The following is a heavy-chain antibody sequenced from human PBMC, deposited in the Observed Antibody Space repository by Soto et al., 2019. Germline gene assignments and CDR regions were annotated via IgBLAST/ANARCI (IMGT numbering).Heavy chain of an antibody. CDR1: GFTFSSYA. Sequence: PGGSLRLSCAASGFTFSSYAMSWVRQAPGKGLEWVSAISGSGGSTYYADSVKGRFTISRDNSKNTLYLQMNSLRAEDTAVYYCAEESQLLWFGELFPTLDDWGQGTLVTVSS. V-gene: IGHV3-23*01. J-gene: IGHJ4*02. CDR3: AEESQLLWFGELFPTLDD. D-gene: IGHD3-10*01. CDR2: ISGSGGST.